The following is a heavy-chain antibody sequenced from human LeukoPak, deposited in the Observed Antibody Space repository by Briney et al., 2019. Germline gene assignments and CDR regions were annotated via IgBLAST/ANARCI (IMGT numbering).Heavy chain of an antibody. J-gene: IGHJ4*02. CDR3: ARGTITTVTDS. V-gene: IGHV4-4*02. CDR1: GGSITSSNW. D-gene: IGHD4-17*01. Sequence: LETLSLTCAVSGGSITSSNWWTWIRRPPGKGLEWVGEIYLRGNTNYNPSLESRVSISVDESKTQLSLRLESVTAADTAVYYCARGTITTVTDSWGPGTLVTVSS. CDR2: IYLRGNT.